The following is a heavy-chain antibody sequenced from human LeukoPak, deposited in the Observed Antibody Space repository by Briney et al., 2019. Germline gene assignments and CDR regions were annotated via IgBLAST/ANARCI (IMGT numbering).Heavy chain of an antibody. CDR2: ISRRSTYI. V-gene: IGHV3-21*01. J-gene: IGHJ3*02. D-gene: IGHD4-23*01. CDR1: GFTFSNYN. CDR3: ARDCPRTTVVNDAFDI. Sequence: GGSLRLSCAASGFTFSNYNIIWIRQPPGKGLEWVSSISRRSTYIYYADSVKGRFTISRDNAKNSLYLQMNSLRAEDTAVYYCARDCPRTTVVNDAFDIWGQGTMVTVSS.